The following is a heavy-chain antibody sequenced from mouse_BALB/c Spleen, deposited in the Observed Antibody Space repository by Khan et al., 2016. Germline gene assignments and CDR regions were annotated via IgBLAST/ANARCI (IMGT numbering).Heavy chain of an antibody. V-gene: IGHV9-2-1*01. CDR2: INTETGEP. Sequence: QIQVVQSGPELKKPGETVKISCKASGYTFTDYSMHWVKQAPGKGLKWMGWINTETGEPTYADDFKGRFAFSLDTSASTAYLQINNLKNEDTATYFCARSSGSSYDYYAMDYWGQGTSVTVSS. D-gene: IGHD1-1*01. CDR1: GYTFTDYS. CDR3: ARSSGSSYDYYAMDY. J-gene: IGHJ4*01.